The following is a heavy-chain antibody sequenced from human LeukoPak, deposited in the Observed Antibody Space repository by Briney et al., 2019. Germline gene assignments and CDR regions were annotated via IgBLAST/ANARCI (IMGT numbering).Heavy chain of an antibody. J-gene: IGHJ4*02. Sequence: SETLSLTCTVSGGSISSSSYYWGWIRQPPRKGLEWIGSIYYSGSTYYNPSLKSRVTISVDTSKNQFSLKLSSVTAADTAAYYCASCWAGPFDYWGQGTLVTVSS. CDR2: IYYSGST. CDR3: ASCWAGPFDY. D-gene: IGHD3/OR15-3a*01. V-gene: IGHV4-39*01. CDR1: GGSISSSSYY.